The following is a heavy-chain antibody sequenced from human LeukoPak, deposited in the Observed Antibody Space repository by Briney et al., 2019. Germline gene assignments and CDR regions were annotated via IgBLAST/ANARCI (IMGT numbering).Heavy chain of an antibody. Sequence: PGGSLRLSCAASGFTFSSYAMSWVRQAPGEGLEWVSAISGSVGSTYYADSVKGRFTIARDNSKNTLYLQMNSLRAEDTAVYYCARYGSRAEFDYWGQGTLVTVSS. CDR1: GFTFSSYA. CDR3: ARYGSRAEFDY. V-gene: IGHV3-23*01. D-gene: IGHD3-10*01. CDR2: ISGSVGST. J-gene: IGHJ4*02.